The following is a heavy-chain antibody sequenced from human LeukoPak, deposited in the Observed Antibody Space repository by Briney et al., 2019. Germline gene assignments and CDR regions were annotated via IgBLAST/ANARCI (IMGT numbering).Heavy chain of an antibody. D-gene: IGHD3-16*01. CDR1: GYTFTSYD. Sequence: ASVKVSCKASGYTFTSYDINWVRQATGQGLEWMGWKNPNRGNTGYAQKFQGRVTKSRNTSISPRYMELSSLRSEDTAVHYCARGLDNYRLPGEDDYWGQGTLVTVSS. J-gene: IGHJ4*02. CDR3: ARGLDNYRLPGEDDY. V-gene: IGHV1-8*01. CDR2: KNPNRGNT.